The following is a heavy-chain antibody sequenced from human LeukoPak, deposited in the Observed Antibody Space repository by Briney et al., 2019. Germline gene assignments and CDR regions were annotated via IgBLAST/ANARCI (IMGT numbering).Heavy chain of an antibody. V-gene: IGHV4-39*07. Sequence: KPSETLSLTCTVSGGSISSSSYYWGWIRQPPGKGLEWIGSIYYSGSTYYNPSLKSRVTISVDTSKNQFSLKLSSVTAADTAVYYCATSGPIYYGSRSYYNYFDYWGQGTLVTVSS. CDR1: GGSISSSSYY. D-gene: IGHD3-10*01. CDR2: IYYSGST. J-gene: IGHJ4*02. CDR3: ATSGPIYYGSRSYYNYFDY.